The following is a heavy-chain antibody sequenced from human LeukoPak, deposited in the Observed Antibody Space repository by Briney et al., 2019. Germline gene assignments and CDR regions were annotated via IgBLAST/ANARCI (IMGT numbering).Heavy chain of an antibody. CDR2: IWFDGKNE. CDR3: ARDLGGYGYYGMDV. J-gene: IGHJ6*02. Sequence: GSLRLSCAASGFTFSSYGMHWVRQAPGKGLEWVADIWFDGKNEHFADSVKGRFTISRDNSKNTMYLQINSLRAEETAVYYCARDLGGYGYYGMDVWGQGTTVTVSS. V-gene: IGHV3-33*01. D-gene: IGHD3-22*01. CDR1: GFTFSSYG.